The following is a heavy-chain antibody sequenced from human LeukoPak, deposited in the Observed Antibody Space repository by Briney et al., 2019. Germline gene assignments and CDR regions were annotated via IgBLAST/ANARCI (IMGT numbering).Heavy chain of an antibody. CDR3: VRRHDY. Sequence: GGSLRLSCVASGFDVIDNFMIWVRQAPGQGLEWISIIYASGGAYHSESVKGRFSAFRDTSKNTIFLQMNNLRADDTAMYYCVRRHDYWGQGTLVTVSS. J-gene: IGHJ4*02. V-gene: IGHV3-53*01. CDR2: IYASGGA. CDR1: GFDVIDNF.